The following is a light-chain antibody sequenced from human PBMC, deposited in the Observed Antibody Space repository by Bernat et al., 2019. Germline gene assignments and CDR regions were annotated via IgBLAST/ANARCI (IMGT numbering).Light chain of an antibody. J-gene: IGKJ3*01. CDR1: QSISSW. Sequence: DIQMTQSPSTLSASVGDRVTITCRASQSISSWLAWYQQKPGKAPKLLIYKASSLESGVPSRFSGSGSGTEFTLTISSLQPDDFATYYCKQYNSYLFTLGPGTKVDIK. CDR3: KQYNSYLFT. CDR2: KAS. V-gene: IGKV1-5*03.